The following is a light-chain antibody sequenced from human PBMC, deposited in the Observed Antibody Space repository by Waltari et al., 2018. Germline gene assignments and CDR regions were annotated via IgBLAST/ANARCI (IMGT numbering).Light chain of an antibody. CDR1: QGISSY. V-gene: IGKV1-9*01. CDR3: QQLNSYPPDT. J-gene: IGKJ5*01. CDR2: AAS. Sequence: DIQLTQSPSFLSASVGGRVTITCRASQGISSYLAWYQQKPGKAPKLLIYAASTLQSGVPSRFSGSGSGTEFTLTISSLQPEDFATYYCQQLNSYPPDTFGQGTRLEIK.